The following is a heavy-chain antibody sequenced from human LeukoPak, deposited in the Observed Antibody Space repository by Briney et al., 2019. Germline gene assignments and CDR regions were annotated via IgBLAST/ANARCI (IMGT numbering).Heavy chain of an antibody. Sequence: QPGRSLRLSCAASGFTFSSYGMHWVRQAPGKGLEWVAVIWYDGSNKYYADSVKGLFTISRDNSKNTLYLQMNSLRAEDTAVYYCARDRKPGYCSGGSCYSYGMDVWGQGTTVTVSS. J-gene: IGHJ6*02. CDR3: ARDRKPGYCSGGSCYSYGMDV. CDR1: GFTFSSYG. D-gene: IGHD2-15*01. V-gene: IGHV3-33*01. CDR2: IWYDGSNK.